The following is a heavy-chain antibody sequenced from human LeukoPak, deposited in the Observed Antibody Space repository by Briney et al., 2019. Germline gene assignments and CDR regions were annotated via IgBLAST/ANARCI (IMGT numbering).Heavy chain of an antibody. CDR1: GYSISSGYY. CDR2: IYHSGSA. J-gene: IGHJ4*02. V-gene: IGHV4-38-2*01. D-gene: IGHD1-26*01. CDR3: ARQGGDYFDY. Sequence: SETLSLTCAVSGYSISSGYYWGWIRQPPGKGLEWIGSIYHSGSAYYNPSLKSRVTISVDTSKNQFSLKLSSVTAADTAVYYCARQGGDYFDYWGQGILVTVSS.